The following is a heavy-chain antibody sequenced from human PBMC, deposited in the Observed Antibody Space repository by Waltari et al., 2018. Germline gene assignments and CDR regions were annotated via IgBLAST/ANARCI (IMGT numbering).Heavy chain of an antibody. Sequence: QLQLQESGPGLVKPSETLSLTCSVSGGPLVSTHYYWGWIRQPPGKGLEWIGSIDYRGTTYYNPSLQSRVTISIDTSKNHFSLRLTSVTAADTAVFFCARRRTTLTTYYFDYWGQGTLITVSP. V-gene: IGHV4-39*02. J-gene: IGHJ4*02. CDR1: GGPLVSTHYY. CDR2: IDYRGTT. D-gene: IGHD4-17*01. CDR3: ARRRTTLTTYYFDY.